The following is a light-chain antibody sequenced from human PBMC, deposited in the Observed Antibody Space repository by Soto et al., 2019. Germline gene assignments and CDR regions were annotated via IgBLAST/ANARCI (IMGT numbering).Light chain of an antibody. CDR2: DAS. Sequence: DVQLTQSPSILSASVGDRVTITCRASQDINRGLAWFQQKPGKAPKLLIYDASTLQSGVPSRFSGSGSGTEFILTISSRQPDDYVAYYCQHHYHYPRTFGRGTKVDIK. V-gene: IGKV1-9*01. CDR3: QHHYHYPRT. J-gene: IGKJ3*01. CDR1: QDINRG.